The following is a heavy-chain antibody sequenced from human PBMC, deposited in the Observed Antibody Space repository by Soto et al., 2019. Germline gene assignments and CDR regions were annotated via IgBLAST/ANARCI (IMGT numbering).Heavy chain of an antibody. Sequence: SETLSLTCTVSGGSISSGGYYGNWIRQRPGKGLEWIGYTYYSENTYYNPSLNSRITISADTSKNQFSLKLSSVTAADTAVYYCARLSSSGWPIDSWGQGTLVTVSS. CDR2: TYYSENT. CDR1: GGSISSGGYY. J-gene: IGHJ4*02. D-gene: IGHD6-19*01. V-gene: IGHV4-31*03. CDR3: ARLSSSGWPIDS.